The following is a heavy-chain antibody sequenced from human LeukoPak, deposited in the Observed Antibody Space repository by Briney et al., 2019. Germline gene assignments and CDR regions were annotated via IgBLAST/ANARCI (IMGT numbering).Heavy chain of an antibody. CDR3: AKDLYVDTAMVCDY. CDR1: GFTFSSYG. D-gene: IGHD5-18*01. J-gene: IGHJ4*02. V-gene: IGHV3-30*18. Sequence: GGSLRLSCAASGFTFSSYGMHWVRQAPGKGLEWVAVISYDGSNKYYADSVKGRFTISRDNSKNTLYLQMNSLRAEDTAVYYCAKDLYVDTAMVCDYWGQGTLVTVSS. CDR2: ISYDGSNK.